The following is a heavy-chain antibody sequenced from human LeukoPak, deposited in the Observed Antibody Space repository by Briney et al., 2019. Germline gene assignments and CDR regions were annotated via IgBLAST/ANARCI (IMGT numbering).Heavy chain of an antibody. CDR2: IYHSGST. V-gene: IGHV4-30-2*01. J-gene: IGHJ4*02. D-gene: IGHD3-16*02. CDR3: ARGELSSPYYFDY. Sequence: TLSLTCAVSGGSISSGGYSWSWIRQPPGKGPEWIGYIYHSGSTYYNPSLKSRVTISVDRSKNQFSLKLSSVTAADTAVYYCARGELSSPYYFDYWGQGTLVTVSS. CDR1: GGSISSGGYS.